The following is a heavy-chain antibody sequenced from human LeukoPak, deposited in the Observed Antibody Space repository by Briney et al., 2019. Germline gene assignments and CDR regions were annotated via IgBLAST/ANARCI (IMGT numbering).Heavy chain of an antibody. D-gene: IGHD3-10*01. Sequence: PGRSLRLSCAASGFTFNNYVMHWVRQTPDKGLEWVAVISFDGSKKYYADSVKGRFTISRDNSKNTLYLQMNSLRAEDTAVYYCARDRGYYGSGSYYLGYWGQGTLVTVSS. J-gene: IGHJ4*02. CDR1: GFTFNNYV. CDR2: ISFDGSKK. V-gene: IGHV3-30*03. CDR3: ARDRGYYGSGSYYLGY.